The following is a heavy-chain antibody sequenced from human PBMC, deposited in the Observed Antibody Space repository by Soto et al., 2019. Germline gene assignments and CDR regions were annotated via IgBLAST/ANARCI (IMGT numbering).Heavy chain of an antibody. V-gene: IGHV4-31*02. J-gene: IGHJ6*02. Sequence: SETLSLTXTVSGGSISSGGYYWSWIGQHPGKGLEWIGYIYYSGSTYYNPSLKSRVTISVDTSKNQFSLRLSSVTAADTAVYYCARVGGSSSWDYGMDVWGQGTTVTVSS. D-gene: IGHD6-13*01. CDR1: GGSISSGGYY. CDR2: IYYSGST. CDR3: ARVGGSSSWDYGMDV.